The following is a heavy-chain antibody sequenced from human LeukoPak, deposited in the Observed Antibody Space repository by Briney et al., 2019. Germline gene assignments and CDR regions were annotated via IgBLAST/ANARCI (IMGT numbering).Heavy chain of an antibody. CDR3: AKGGGGSHKNRIFDY. Sequence: PGGSLRLSCAASGFTFSSYSMNWVRQAPGKGLEWVSSISSSSSYIYYADSVKGRFTISRDNAKNSLYLQMNSLRAEDTALYHCAKGGGGSHKNRIFDYWGQGTLVTVSS. D-gene: IGHD1-26*01. CDR2: ISSSSSYI. J-gene: IGHJ4*02. CDR1: GFTFSSYS. V-gene: IGHV3-21*04.